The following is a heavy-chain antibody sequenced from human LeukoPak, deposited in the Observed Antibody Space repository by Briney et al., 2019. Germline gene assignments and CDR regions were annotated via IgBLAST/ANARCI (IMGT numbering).Heavy chain of an antibody. Sequence: SQTLSLTCTVSGGSISSGGYYWSWIRQHPEKGLEWIGYIYYSGSTYYNPSLKSRVTISVDTSKNQFSLKLSSVTAADTAVYYCARGDSSSWYSYYYGMDVWGQGTTVTVSS. J-gene: IGHJ6*02. D-gene: IGHD6-13*01. V-gene: IGHV4-31*03. CDR2: IYYSGST. CDR3: ARGDSSSWYSYYYGMDV. CDR1: GGSISSGGYY.